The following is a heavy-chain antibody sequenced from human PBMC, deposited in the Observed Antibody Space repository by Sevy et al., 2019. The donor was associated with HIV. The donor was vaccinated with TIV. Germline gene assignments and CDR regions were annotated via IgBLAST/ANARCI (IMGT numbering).Heavy chain of an antibody. CDR1: GFIFNNYD. CDR2: VSYDGADK. V-gene: IGHV3-30*18. Sequence: GGYLRLSCAASGFIFNNYDMYWIRQAPGKGLEWVATVSYDGADKDYTDIVKGRFTISRDSSRSMLYLQMGSLRPEDTGVYFCAKDMVDCSGGTCYSGAVSHFESWGQGTLVTVSS. CDR3: AKDMVDCSGGTCYSGAVSHFES. J-gene: IGHJ4*02. D-gene: IGHD2-15*01.